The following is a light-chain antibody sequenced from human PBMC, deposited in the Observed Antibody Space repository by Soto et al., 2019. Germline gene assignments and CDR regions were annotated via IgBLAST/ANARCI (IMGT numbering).Light chain of an antibody. CDR2: DDN. CDR3: SAFGGSGS. CDR1: SSNIGGNS. Sequence: QCVLTQAPSVSAAPGQKVTLSCSGRSSNIGGNSGSWYQELPGTAPKLLIYDDNKRPQGIPDRFSGYQSGNTASLTITGLQADDEADYYCSAFGGSGSFGTGTKVNVL. J-gene: IGLJ1*01. V-gene: IGLV1-51*01.